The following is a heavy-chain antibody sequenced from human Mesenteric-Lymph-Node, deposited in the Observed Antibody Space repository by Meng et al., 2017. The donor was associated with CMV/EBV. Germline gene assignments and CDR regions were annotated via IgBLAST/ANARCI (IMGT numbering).Heavy chain of an antibody. V-gene: IGHV3-53*01. CDR3: ARVPPARDDYFDY. J-gene: IGHJ4*02. CDR1: GFTISGNY. D-gene: IGHD2-2*01. CDR2: IYGGGST. Sequence: GESLKISCVVSGFTISGNYMAWVRQAPGKGLEWVSIIYGGGSTHYADSVRGRFTISRDNSKNTLYLQMNNLRGDDTAIYYCARVPPARDDYFDYWGQGTLVTVSS.